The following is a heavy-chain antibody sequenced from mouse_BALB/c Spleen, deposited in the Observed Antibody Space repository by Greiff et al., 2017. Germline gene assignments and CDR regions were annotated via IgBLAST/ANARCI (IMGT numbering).Heavy chain of an antibody. V-gene: IGHV2-4-1*01. J-gene: IGHJ4*01. CDR3: ARVSQRGGAMDY. Sequence: VQLVESGPGLVQPSQSLSITCTVSGFSLTSYGVHWVRQSPGKGLEWLGVLWSGGSTDYNAAFISRLSISTDKSKSSVFFKMNSLQADDTAIYYCARVSQRGGAMDYWGQGTSVTVSS. CDR1: GFSLTSYG. CDR2: LWSGGST.